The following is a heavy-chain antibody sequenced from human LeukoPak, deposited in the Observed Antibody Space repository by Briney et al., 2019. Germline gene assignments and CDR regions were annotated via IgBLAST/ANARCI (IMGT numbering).Heavy chain of an antibody. D-gene: IGHD3-10*01. CDR3: ARSHYYGSGSYYNPYYFDY. V-gene: IGHV4-34*01. J-gene: IGHJ4*02. Sequence: PSETLSLTCAVYGGSFSGYYWSWIRQPPGKGLEWIGEINHSGSTNYNPSLKSRVTISVDTSKNQFSLKLSSVTAADTAVYYCARSHYYGSGSYYNPYYFDYWGQGTLVTVSS. CDR1: GGSFSGYY. CDR2: INHSGST.